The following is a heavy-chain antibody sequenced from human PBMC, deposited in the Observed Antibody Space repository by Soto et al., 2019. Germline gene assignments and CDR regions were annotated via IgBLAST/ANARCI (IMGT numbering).Heavy chain of an antibody. CDR1: GGSLSHYY. Sequence: SETLYITCTVSGGSLSHYYWTWIRQSSGKGLEWIGYISHSGSTNYNPSLKSRITISVDTSQNQFSLKVRSVTAADTAVYYCARTTVNPLYGMDVWGQGTTVTVSS. D-gene: IGHD4-17*01. CDR3: ARTTVNPLYGMDV. V-gene: IGHV4-59*01. CDR2: ISHSGST. J-gene: IGHJ6*02.